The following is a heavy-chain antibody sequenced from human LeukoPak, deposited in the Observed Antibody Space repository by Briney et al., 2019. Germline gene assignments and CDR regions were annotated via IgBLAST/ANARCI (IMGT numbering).Heavy chain of an antibody. CDR3: ARGSEGRFLEWLAGDI. CDR2: IYYSGST. V-gene: IGHV4-30-4*01. CDR1: GGSISSGDYY. J-gene: IGHJ3*02. D-gene: IGHD3-3*01. Sequence: SETLSLTCTVSGGSISSGDYYWSRIRQPPGKGLEWIGYIYYSGSTYYNPSLKSRVTISVDTSKNQFSLKLSSVTAADTAVYYCARGSEGRFLEWLAGDIWGQGTMVTVSS.